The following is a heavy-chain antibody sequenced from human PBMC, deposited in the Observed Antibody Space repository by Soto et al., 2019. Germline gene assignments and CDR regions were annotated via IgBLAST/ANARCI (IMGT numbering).Heavy chain of an antibody. CDR1: GYSFTSYW. V-gene: IGHV5-51*01. Sequence: GASLKISCKGSGYSFTSYWIGWVRQMPGKGLEWMGIIYPGDSDTRYSPSFQGQVTISADKSISTAYLQWSSLKASDTAMYYCARPGSSSTSDYYYYYGMDVWGQGTTVTVSS. CDR3: ARPGSSSTSDYYYYYGMDV. J-gene: IGHJ6*02. D-gene: IGHD2-2*01. CDR2: IYPGDSDT.